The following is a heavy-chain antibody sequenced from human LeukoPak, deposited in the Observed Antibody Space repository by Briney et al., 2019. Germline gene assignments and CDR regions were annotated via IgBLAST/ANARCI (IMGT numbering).Heavy chain of an antibody. CDR2: IKSKTDGGTT. D-gene: IGHD1-26*01. Sequence: PGGSLRLSCAASGLTFSNAWMSWVRQAPGKGLEWVGRIKSKTDGGTTDYGAPVKGRFIISRDDSKNTLYLQMNGLKIEDTAVYYCITDPGEWEPIWGQGTMVTVSS. V-gene: IGHV3-15*01. CDR3: ITDPGEWEPI. CDR1: GLTFSNAW. J-gene: IGHJ3*02.